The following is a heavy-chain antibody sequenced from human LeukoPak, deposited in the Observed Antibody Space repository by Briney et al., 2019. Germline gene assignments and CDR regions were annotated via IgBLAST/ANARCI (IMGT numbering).Heavy chain of an antibody. J-gene: IGHJ4*02. CDR3: ARGVWAPFDS. CDR2: IKQDGSKK. Sequence: GGSLRLSCAASGFSLSNYWINWVRQAPGKGLEWVANIKQDGSKKNYVDSVKGRFSISRDNAKNSLILQMNSLRDEDTAVYYCARGVWAPFDSWGQGTLVSVSS. D-gene: IGHD7-27*01. CDR1: GFSLSNYW. V-gene: IGHV3-7*01.